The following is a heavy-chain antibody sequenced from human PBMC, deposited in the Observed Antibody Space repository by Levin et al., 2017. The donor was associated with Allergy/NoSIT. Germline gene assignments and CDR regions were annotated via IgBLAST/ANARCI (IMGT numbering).Heavy chain of an antibody. J-gene: IGHJ6*03. Sequence: GESLKISCAASGFTFSSYGMHWVRQAPGKGLEWVAVIWDDGYKKYYADSVKGRFTISRDNSKNTLYLQMNSLRAEDTAVYYCARVLRFYDYYYMDVWGKGTTVTVSS. D-gene: IGHD5-12*01. CDR3: ARVLRFYDYYYMDV. V-gene: IGHV3-33*01. CDR2: IWDDGYKK. CDR1: GFTFSSYG.